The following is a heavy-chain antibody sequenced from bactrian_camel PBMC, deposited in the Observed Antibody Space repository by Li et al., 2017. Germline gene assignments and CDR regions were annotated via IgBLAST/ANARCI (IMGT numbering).Heavy chain of an antibody. V-gene: IGHV3-2*01. CDR2: IYLHGPMT. CDR3: AAGTRIIVGDYCDGITT. D-gene: IGHD3*01. CDR1: EPTDCRYD. Sequence: HVQLVESGGGSVAAGGSLTLACAPSEPTDCRYDMGWFRQTPGQEREPVATIYLHGPMTWYADSVKGRFTISQDKAKNTLYLQTNSLKPEDTAMYYCAAGTRIIVGDYCDGITTWGQGTQVTVS. J-gene: IGHJ6*01.